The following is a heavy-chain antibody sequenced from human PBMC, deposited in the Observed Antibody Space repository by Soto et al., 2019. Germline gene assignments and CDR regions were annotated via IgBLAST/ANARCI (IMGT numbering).Heavy chain of an antibody. V-gene: IGHV1-18*01. CDR1: GYGFTTYG. J-gene: IGHJ4*02. CDR3: ARGRYGDY. Sequence: QVHLVQSGAEVKKPGASVKVSCKGSGYGFTTYGITWVRQAPGQGLEWMAWISAHNGNTNYAQKLQGRVTVTRDTSTCTAYMELRILRSADTAVYYCARGRYGDYWGQGALVTVSS. CDR2: ISAHNGNT. D-gene: IGHD1-1*01.